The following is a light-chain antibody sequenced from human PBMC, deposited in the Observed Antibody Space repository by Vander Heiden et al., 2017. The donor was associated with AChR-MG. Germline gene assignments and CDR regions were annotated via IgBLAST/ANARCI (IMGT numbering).Light chain of an antibody. CDR3: QQRDNIPWT. CDR1: QSMSSY. V-gene: IGKV1-39*01. J-gene: IGKJ1*01. Sequence: DLQMPQSPSSLSASVGDRVTITCRASQSMSSYLNWYQQKPGKAPKLLIYDASNLQSGVPSRFSGSGSGTDFTLTISRLQHEDFATYYCQQRDNIPWTFGQRTEVEIK. CDR2: DAS.